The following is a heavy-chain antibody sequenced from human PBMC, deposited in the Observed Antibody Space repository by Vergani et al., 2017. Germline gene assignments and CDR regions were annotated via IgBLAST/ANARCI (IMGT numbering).Heavy chain of an antibody. CDR1: GGTFTGYY. Sequence: QVQLVQSGAEVKKPGSPVKVSCKAPGGTFTGYYMHWVRQAPGQGLEWMGWINPNSGGTNYAQKFQGRVTMTRDTSISTAYMELSRLRSDDTAVYYCARGPTMVRGVIQHLDYWGQGTLVTVSS. CDR3: ARGPTMVRGVIQHLDY. J-gene: IGHJ4*02. D-gene: IGHD3-10*01. CDR2: INPNSGGT. V-gene: IGHV1-2*02.